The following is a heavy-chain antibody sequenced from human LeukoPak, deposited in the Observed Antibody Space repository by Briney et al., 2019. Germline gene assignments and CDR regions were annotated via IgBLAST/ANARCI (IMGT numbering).Heavy chain of an antibody. Sequence: GGSLRLSCTASGFTFSSYNMNWVRQGTGRGLEWVASISRGSSYIYYADSVQGRFTISRDNAKNSLYLQMSSLTAEDTAVYYCARDRQGFMSEWPNWFDPWGQGALVTVSS. J-gene: IGHJ5*02. D-gene: IGHD3-16*01. V-gene: IGHV3-21*01. CDR1: GFTFSSYN. CDR2: ISRGSSYI. CDR3: ARDRQGFMSEWPNWFDP.